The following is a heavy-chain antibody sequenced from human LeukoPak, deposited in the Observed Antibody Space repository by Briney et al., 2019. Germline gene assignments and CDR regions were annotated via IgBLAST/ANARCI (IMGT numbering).Heavy chain of an antibody. J-gene: IGHJ1*01. CDR3: ARAPSDIGGYYPEYFRH. CDR1: GFTFSTYW. Sequence: GGSLRLSCAASGFTFSTYWMHWVRQAPGKGLLWVSRIESDGSTNYADSVKGRFTISRDNAKNTLSLQMNSLRPEDTGVYYCARAPSDIGGYYPEYFRHWGQRTLVTVSS. CDR2: IESDGST. D-gene: IGHD3-22*01. V-gene: IGHV3-74*01.